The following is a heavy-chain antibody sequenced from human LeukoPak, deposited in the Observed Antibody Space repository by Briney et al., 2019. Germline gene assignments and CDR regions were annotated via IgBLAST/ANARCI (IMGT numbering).Heavy chain of an antibody. CDR3: ATEDDSSGYYSAGYY. D-gene: IGHD3-22*01. Sequence: ASVKVSCKVSGYTLTELSMHWVRQAPGKGLEWMGGFDPEDGETIYAQKFQGRVTMTEDTSTDTAYLELSSLRSEDTAVYYCATEDDSSGYYSAGYYWGQGTLVTVSS. CDR1: GYTLTELS. V-gene: IGHV1-24*01. J-gene: IGHJ4*02. CDR2: FDPEDGET.